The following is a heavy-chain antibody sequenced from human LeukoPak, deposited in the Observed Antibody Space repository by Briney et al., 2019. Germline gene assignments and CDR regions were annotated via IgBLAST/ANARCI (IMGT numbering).Heavy chain of an antibody. D-gene: IGHD3-3*01. V-gene: IGHV3-23*01. CDR1: GFTFSSYA. J-gene: IGHJ4*02. CDR3: AKGKYYDFWSGYYTLDY. Sequence: GSLRLSCAASGFTFSSYAMSWVRQAPGKGLEWVSAIIGSGGSTYYADSVKGRFTISRDNSKNTLYLQMNSLRAEDTAVYYCAKGKYYDFWSGYYTLDYWGQGTLVTVSS. CDR2: IIGSGGST.